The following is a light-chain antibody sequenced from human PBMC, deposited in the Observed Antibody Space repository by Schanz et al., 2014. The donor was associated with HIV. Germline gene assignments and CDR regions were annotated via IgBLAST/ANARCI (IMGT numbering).Light chain of an antibody. CDR1: QTVTSDF. V-gene: IGKV3-20*01. J-gene: IGKJ2*03. CDR3: QQYGRSTYTYS. CDR2: GAS. Sequence: EIVLTQSPGTLSLSPGERATLSCRASQTVTSDFLAWYQQTPGQAPRLLIYGASSRATGIPDRFSGSGSGTDLTLTISSLEPEDSAVYYCQQYGRSTYTYSFGQGTKLEIK.